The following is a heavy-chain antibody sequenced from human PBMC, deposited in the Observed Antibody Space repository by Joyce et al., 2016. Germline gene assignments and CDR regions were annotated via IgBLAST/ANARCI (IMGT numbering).Heavy chain of an antibody. J-gene: IGHJ3*02. CDR2: IGTDGDP. V-gene: IGHV3-13*05. Sequence: AASGFTFSAYEIHWVRETTGKGLGWVSAIGTDGDPYYADSVKGRCTISRASARCSLLLQVNDLCSEDTAVYYCARVRGGGMSAFGKWGQGTMVTVSS. D-gene: IGHD2-15*01. CDR3: ARVRGGGMSAFGK. CDR1: GFTFSAYE.